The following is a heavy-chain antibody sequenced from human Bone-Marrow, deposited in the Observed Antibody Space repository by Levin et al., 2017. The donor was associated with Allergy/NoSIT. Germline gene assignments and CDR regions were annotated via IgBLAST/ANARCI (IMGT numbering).Heavy chain of an antibody. CDR2: IYYSGST. D-gene: IGHD7-27*01. CDR1: GGSISSSY. J-gene: IGHJ4*02. Sequence: SQTLSLTCTVSGGSISSSYWSWLRPPPGKGLEWIGYIYYSGSTNYNPSLKSRVTISVDTSKNQFSLKLSSVTAADTAVYYCARSNWGLDYWGQGTLVTVSS. V-gene: IGHV4-59*01. CDR3: ARSNWGLDY.